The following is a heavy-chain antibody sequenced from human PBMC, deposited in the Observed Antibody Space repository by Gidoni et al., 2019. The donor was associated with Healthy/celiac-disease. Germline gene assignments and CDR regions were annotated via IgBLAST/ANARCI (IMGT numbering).Heavy chain of an antibody. V-gene: IGHV3-30*18. D-gene: IGHD6-6*01. J-gene: IGHJ6*03. CDR2: ISYDGSNK. Sequence: QVQLVESGGGVVQPGRYLRLSCAASGFTFSSYGMHWVRQAPGKGLEWVAVISYDGSNKYYADSVKGRFTISRDNSKNTLYLQMNSLRAEDTAVYYCAKDGVAAQPRDYYYYYMDVWGKGTTVTVSS. CDR3: AKDGVAAQPRDYYYYYMDV. CDR1: GFTFSSYG.